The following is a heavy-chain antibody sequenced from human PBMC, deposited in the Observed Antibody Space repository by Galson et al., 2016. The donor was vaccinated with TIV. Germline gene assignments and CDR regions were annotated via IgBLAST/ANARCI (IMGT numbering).Heavy chain of an antibody. CDR3: ATGHSGGGNFYYYYTNV. CDR2: VNVGTGDT. V-gene: IGHV1-3*01. J-gene: IGHJ6*03. CDR1: GYTFENYA. D-gene: IGHD2-15*01. Sequence: SVKVSCKASGYTFENYAIQWVRQAPGQRLEWMAWVNVGTGDTRYSQRFQGRLTMTRNISTSTVYMELNGLTYEDAAVYYCATGHSGGGNFYYYYTNVWGTGTTVTVSS.